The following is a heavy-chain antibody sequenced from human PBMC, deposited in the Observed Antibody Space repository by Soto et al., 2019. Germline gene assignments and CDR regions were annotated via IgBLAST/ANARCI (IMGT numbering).Heavy chain of an antibody. CDR3: ARISTQITIPSGMDV. V-gene: IGHV3-30-3*01. D-gene: IGHD3-3*01. J-gene: IGHJ6*02. Sequence: GWSLRLSCSASGFPFSSYAMHWVRKAPGKGLEWVAVISYDGSNKYYADSVKGRFTISRDNSKNTLYLQMNSLRAEDTAVYYCARISTQITIPSGMDVWGQGTTVTVSS. CDR1: GFPFSSYA. CDR2: ISYDGSNK.